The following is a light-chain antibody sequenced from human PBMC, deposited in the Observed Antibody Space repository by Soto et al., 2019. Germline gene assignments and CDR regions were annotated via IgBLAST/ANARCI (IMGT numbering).Light chain of an antibody. CDR1: QDIRYE. CDR2: RES. V-gene: IGKV1-17*01. J-gene: IGKJ1*01. CDR3: LQSRSFPRT. Sequence: DIQMTQSPSSLSASIGDRVTITCRASQDIRYEVGWFQQNPGKAPTALVSRESRLQSGTPSRFSGSGSGTDFTLTISSLPPEDFGTYYCLQSRSFPRTFGQGTKVDLK.